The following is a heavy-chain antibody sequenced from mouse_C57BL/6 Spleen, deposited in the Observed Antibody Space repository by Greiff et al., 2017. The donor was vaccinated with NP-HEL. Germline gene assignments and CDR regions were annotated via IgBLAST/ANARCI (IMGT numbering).Heavy chain of an antibody. CDR1: GFTFSSYA. CDR2: ISDGGSYT. Sequence: EVQLVESGGGLVKPGGSLKLSCAASGFTFSSYAMSWVRQTPEKRLEWVATISDGGSYTYYPDNVKGRFTISRDNAKNNLYLQMSHLKSEDTAMYYCARSNYYFDYWGHGTTLTVSS. CDR3: ARSNYYFDY. J-gene: IGHJ2*01. D-gene: IGHD2-5*01. V-gene: IGHV5-4*01.